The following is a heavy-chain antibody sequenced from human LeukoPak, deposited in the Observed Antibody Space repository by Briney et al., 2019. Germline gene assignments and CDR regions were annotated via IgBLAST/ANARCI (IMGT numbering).Heavy chain of an antibody. CDR2: ISSSGSTI. D-gene: IGHD2-15*01. J-gene: IGHJ4*02. V-gene: IGHV3-48*03. CDR1: GFTFSSYE. CDR3: AKDMGHGATLEYYFDY. Sequence: PGGSLRLSCAASGFTFSSYEMNWVRQAPGKGLEWVSYISSSGSTIYYADSVKGRFTISRDNAKNSLYLQMNSLRAEDTALYYCAKDMGHGATLEYYFDYWGQGTLVTVSS.